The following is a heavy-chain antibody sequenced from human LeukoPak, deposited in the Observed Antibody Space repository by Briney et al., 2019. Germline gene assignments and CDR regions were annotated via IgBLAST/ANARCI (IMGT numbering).Heavy chain of an antibody. V-gene: IGHV3-48*03. D-gene: IGHD5-12*01. Sequence: GGSLRLSCAASGFTFSSYEMNWVRQAPGKGLEWVSYISSSGSTIYYADSVKGRFTISRDKAKNSLYLQMNSLRAEDTAVYYCARERRGYSGYDSVRGDYWGQGTLVTVSS. CDR3: ARERRGYSGYDSVRGDY. CDR1: GFTFSSYE. CDR2: ISSSGSTI. J-gene: IGHJ4*02.